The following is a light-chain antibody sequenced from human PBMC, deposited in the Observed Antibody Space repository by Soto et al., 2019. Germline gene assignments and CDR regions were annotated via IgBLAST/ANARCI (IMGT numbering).Light chain of an antibody. V-gene: IGKV3-15*01. CDR3: QQYNNWPPLT. J-gene: IGKJ4*01. CDR1: QSVGSN. CDR2: GAS. Sequence: EIVMTQSPATLSVSPGDRATLSCGASQSVGSNLAWYQQKPGQAPRLLIYGASTRATGIPARFSGSGSGTEFTLTISSLQSEDFAVYYCQQYNNWPPLTFGGGTKVAIK.